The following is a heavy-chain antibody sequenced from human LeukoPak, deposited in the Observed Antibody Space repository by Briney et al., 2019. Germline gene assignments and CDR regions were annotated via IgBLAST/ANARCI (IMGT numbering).Heavy chain of an antibody. CDR3: ARSRYSSGWSDAFDI. D-gene: IGHD6-19*01. CDR2: IIPIFGTA. Sequence: SVKVSCKASGGTFSSYAISWVRQAPGQGLEWMGGIIPIFGTANYAQKFQGRVTITADESTSTAYMELSSLRSEDTAVYYCARSRYSSGWSDAFDIWGRGTMVTVSS. CDR1: GGTFSSYA. V-gene: IGHV1-69*01. J-gene: IGHJ3*02.